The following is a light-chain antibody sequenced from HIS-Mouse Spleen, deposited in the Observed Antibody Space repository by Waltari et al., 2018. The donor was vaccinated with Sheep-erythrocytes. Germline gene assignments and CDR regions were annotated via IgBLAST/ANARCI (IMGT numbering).Light chain of an antibody. V-gene: IGLV2-11*01. CDR1: SSNALCYNF. CDR2: DVS. Sequence: QSALTQPRSVSGSPGQSAPISCTVTSSNALCYNFVSWYQQHPGKAPRLMIYDVSKRPSGVPDRFSGSKSGNTASLTISGLQAEDEADYYCCSYAGSYNHVFATGTKVTVL. J-gene: IGLJ1*01. CDR3: CSYAGSYNHV.